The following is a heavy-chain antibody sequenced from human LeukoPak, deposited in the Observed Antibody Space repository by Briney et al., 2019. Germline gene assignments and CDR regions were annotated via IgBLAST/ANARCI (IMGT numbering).Heavy chain of an antibody. Sequence: GGSLRLSCAASGFTFSDSWMHWIRQGPGNGLVWVSRIKSDGRSTNYADSVKGRFAISRDNAQNSVYLQMNSLRVEDTAVYFCVRVVETTLSLDLWGQGSLVTVSS. V-gene: IGHV3-74*01. CDR3: VRVVETTLSLDL. D-gene: IGHD1-1*01. CDR1: GFTFSDSW. CDR2: IKSDGRST. J-gene: IGHJ5*02.